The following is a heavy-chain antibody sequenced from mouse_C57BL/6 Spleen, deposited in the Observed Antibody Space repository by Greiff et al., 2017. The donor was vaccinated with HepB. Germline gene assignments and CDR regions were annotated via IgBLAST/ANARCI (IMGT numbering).Heavy chain of an antibody. D-gene: IGHD2-3*01. CDR2: INPGSGGT. J-gene: IGHJ3*01. Sequence: QVQLQHSGAELVRPGTSVKVSCKASGYAFTNYLIEWVKQRPGQGLEWIGVINPGSGGTNYNEKFKGKATLTADKSSSTAYMQLSSLTSEDSAVYFCARYDGYWSAYWGQGTLVTVSA. V-gene: IGHV1-54*01. CDR3: ARYDGYWSAY. CDR1: GYAFTNYL.